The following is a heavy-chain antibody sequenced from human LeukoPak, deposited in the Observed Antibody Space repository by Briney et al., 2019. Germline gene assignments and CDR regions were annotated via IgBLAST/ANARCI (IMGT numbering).Heavy chain of an antibody. CDR3: AKGRDGYISH. Sequence: PGGSLRLSCAASGFTFINYAMTWVRQAPGKGLEWVSVISGSGGITYYADSVKGRFTISRDNSKNTLYLQMNSPRAEDTAVYYCAKGRDGYISHWGQGTLVTVSS. J-gene: IGHJ4*02. V-gene: IGHV3-23*01. D-gene: IGHD5-24*01. CDR1: GFTFINYA. CDR2: ISGSGGIT.